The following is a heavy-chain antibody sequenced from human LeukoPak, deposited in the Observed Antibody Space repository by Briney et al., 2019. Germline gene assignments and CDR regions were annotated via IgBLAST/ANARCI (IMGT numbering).Heavy chain of an antibody. V-gene: IGHV1-69*13. CDR1: GYTFPSYF. Sequence: SVKVSCKASGYTFPSYFMHWVRQAPGQGLEWMGGIIPIFDTPNYAQKFQGRVTITADESTSTAYMELNSLRSKDTAVYYCATDRDGVVTSYWGQGTLVTVSS. CDR2: IIPIFDTP. CDR3: ATDRDGVVTSY. D-gene: IGHD2-21*02. J-gene: IGHJ4*02.